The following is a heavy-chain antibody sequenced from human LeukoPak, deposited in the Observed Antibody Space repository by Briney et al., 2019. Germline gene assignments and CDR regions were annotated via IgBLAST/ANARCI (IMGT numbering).Heavy chain of an antibody. V-gene: IGHV4-39*01. D-gene: IGHD2-2*03. J-gene: IGHJ4*02. CDR3: ARLAMDIVAVPGATFDY. CDR1: GGSITTSYY. CDR2: IYYTGST. Sequence: SETLSLTCTVSGGSITTSYYWGWIRQPPGKGLEWIGSIYYTGSTYYNPSLKSRVTISVDTSKNQFSLKLSSVTAADTAVYYCARLAMDIVAVPGATFDYWGQGTLVTVSS.